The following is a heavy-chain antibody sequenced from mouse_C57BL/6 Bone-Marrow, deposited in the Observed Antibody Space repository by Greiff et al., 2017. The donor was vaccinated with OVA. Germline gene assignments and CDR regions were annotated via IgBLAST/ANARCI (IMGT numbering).Heavy chain of an antibody. CDR2: IYPGDGDT. CDR3: ARYYYYGSSYDAMDY. CDR1: GYAFSSSW. D-gene: IGHD1-1*01. V-gene: IGHV1-82*01. Sequence: VKLQESGPELVKPGASVKISCKASGYAFSSSWMNWVKQRPGKGLEWIGRIYPGDGDTNYNGKFKGKATLTADKSSSTAYMQLSSLTSEDSAVSFGARYYYYGSSYDAMDYWGQGTSVTVSS. J-gene: IGHJ4*01.